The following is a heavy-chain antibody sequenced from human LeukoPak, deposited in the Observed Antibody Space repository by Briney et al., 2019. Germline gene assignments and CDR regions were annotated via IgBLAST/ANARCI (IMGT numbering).Heavy chain of an antibody. CDR2: ISYNGGNK. Sequence: LSLTCSVSGYSISSGYYWGWIRQPPGKGLEWVSLISYNGGNKYYADSVKGRFTIDRDNSKNTVYLQMNSLRADDTALYSCARRMDIVATIFVLDYWGQGTLVTVSS. V-gene: IGHV3-30*03. CDR1: GYSISSGY. J-gene: IGHJ4*02. CDR3: ARRMDIVATIFVLDY. D-gene: IGHD5-12*01.